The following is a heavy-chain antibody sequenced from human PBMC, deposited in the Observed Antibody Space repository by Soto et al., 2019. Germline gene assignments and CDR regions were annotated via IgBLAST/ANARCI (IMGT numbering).Heavy chain of an antibody. J-gene: IGHJ4*02. CDR2: ISYDASNK. Sequence: QVQLVESGGGVVQPGGSLRVSCAASGFSFSSYAMHWVRQAPGKGLERVAGISYDASNKYYADSVKGRFTVSRDNSKNTLYLQMNSLRVEDTALYHCAKDLWPERGSGSPLDYWGQGTLVTVSS. CDR3: AKDLWPERGSGSPLDY. V-gene: IGHV3-30*18. D-gene: IGHD6-19*01. CDR1: GFSFSSYA.